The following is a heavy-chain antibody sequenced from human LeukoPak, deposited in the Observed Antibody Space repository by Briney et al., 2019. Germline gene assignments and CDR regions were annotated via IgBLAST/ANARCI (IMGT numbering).Heavy chain of an antibody. J-gene: IGHJ4*01. CDR1: GYSITRHW. Sequence: GESLKISCKGSGNSGSGYSITRHWIAWVRQMPGKGLEWMGIIYPDDSDTRYSPSFQGQVTISADKSISTAYLEWSSLKASDTAMYYCATSTADESSGYGPFDYWGQGTLVTVSS. CDR3: ATSTADESSGYGPFDY. CDR2: IYPDDSDT. D-gene: IGHD3-22*01. V-gene: IGHV5-51*01.